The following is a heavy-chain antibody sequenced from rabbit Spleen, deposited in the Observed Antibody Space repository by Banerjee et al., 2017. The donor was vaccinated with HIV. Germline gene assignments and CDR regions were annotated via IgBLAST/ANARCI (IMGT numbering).Heavy chain of an antibody. CDR1: GFSSSSVYW. Sequence: EESGGGLVQPEGSLTLTCTASGFSSSSVYWIYWVRQAPGKGLEWIGTIFGGSTGTIDYASWAKGRFAISKTSSTTVTLQMTSLTAADTATYFCARAVYLGYGYGFYFTLWGQGTLVTVS. CDR2: IFGGSTGTI. D-gene: IGHD6-1*01. CDR3: ARAVYLGYGYGFYFTL. V-gene: IGHV1S45*01. J-gene: IGHJ4*01.